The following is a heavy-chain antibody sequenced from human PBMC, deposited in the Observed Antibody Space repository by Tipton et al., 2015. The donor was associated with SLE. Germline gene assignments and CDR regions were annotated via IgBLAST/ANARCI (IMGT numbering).Heavy chain of an antibody. Sequence: TLSPTCTVSGGSISRSSHYWGWIRQPPGKGLEWIGSIYYSGRTYYNSSLKSRVTISVDTSKNQFSLKLSSVTDADTAVYYCAREGQYQGWFYPWGQGSLVTVSS. J-gene: IGHJ5*02. D-gene: IGHD2-2*01. CDR2: IYYSGRT. CDR1: GGSISRSSHY. V-gene: IGHV4-39*07. CDR3: AREGQYQGWFYP.